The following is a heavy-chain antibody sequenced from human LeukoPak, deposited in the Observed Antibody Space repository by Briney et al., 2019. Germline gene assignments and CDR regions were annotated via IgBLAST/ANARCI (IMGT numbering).Heavy chain of an antibody. CDR3: AREGIADALKHWFDP. J-gene: IGHJ5*02. Sequence: SETLSLTCAVYGGSFSGYYWSWIRQPPGKGLEWIGEINHSGSTNYNPSLKSRVTISVDTSKNQFSLKLSSVTAADTAVYYCAREGIADALKHWFDPWGQGTLVAVSS. D-gene: IGHD6-13*01. CDR2: INHSGST. V-gene: IGHV4-34*01. CDR1: GGSFSGYY.